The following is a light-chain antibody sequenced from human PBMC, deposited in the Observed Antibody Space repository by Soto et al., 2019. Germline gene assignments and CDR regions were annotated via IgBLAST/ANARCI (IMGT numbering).Light chain of an antibody. Sequence: AIRVTQSPSSISASTGDRVTITCRASQGISSFLSWYQQKPRKAPKLLIYAAATLQRGVPSRFSASGSGTDFTLTISRLQSEDFALYFCQQYLSYPYTFGRGTKLEI. J-gene: IGKJ2*01. CDR3: QQYLSYPYT. V-gene: IGKV1-8*01. CDR2: AAA. CDR1: QGISSF.